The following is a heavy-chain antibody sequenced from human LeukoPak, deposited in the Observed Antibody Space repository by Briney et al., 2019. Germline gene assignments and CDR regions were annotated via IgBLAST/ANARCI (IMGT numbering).Heavy chain of an antibody. D-gene: IGHD4-17*01. CDR3: ARTTDYGDYLVDY. CDR1: GGSISSSSYY. V-gene: IGHV4-39*07. Sequence: SETLSLTCTVSGGSISSSSYYWGWIRQPPGKGLEWIGSIYHSGSTYYNPSLKSRVTISVDTSKNQFSLKLSSETAADTAVYYCARTTDYGDYLVDYWGQGILVTVSS. CDR2: IYHSGST. J-gene: IGHJ4*02.